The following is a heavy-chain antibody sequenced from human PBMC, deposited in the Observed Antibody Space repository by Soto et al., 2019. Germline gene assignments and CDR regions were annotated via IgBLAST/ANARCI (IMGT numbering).Heavy chain of an antibody. D-gene: IGHD2-21*02. CDR2: INPSGGST. CDR1: GYTFTSYY. CDR3: GRVWEDYCGGDCSSFDY. J-gene: IGHJ4*02. Sequence: ASVKVSCKASGYTFTSYYMHWVRQAPGQGLEWMGIINPSGGSTSYAQKFRGRVTMTRDTSTSTVYMELSSLRSEDTAVYYCGRVWEDYCGGDCSSFDYWGQGTLVTVSS. V-gene: IGHV1-46*01.